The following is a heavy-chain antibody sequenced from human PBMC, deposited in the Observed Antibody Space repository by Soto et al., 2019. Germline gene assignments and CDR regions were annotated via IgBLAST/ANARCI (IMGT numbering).Heavy chain of an antibody. CDR2: ISYDGNNK. CDR3: AKDRRPHEYCSGGSCYNGFAY. J-gene: IGHJ4*02. CDR1: GFTFSHYG. V-gene: IGHV3-30*18. Sequence: SLRLSCAASGFTFSHYGMHWVRQAPGKGLEWVAVISYDGNNKYYADSVKGRFTISRDKSKSRLYLQMNSLRAEDTAVYYCAKDRRPHEYCSGGSCYNGFAYWGQGTLVTVSS. D-gene: IGHD2-15*01.